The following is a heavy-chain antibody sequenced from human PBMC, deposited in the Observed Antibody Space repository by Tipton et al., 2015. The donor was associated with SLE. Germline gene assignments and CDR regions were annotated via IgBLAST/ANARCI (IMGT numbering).Heavy chain of an antibody. Sequence: QSGPEVKKPGSSVKVSCKASGGTFSSHAISWVRQAPGQGLEWMGRIIPIFGTTDYAQKFQGRVTITADESTSTAYMELRSLTSDDTAVYYCARDRRSYYDYYYGMDVWGQGTTVTVSS. CDR3: ARDRRSYYDYYYGMDV. J-gene: IGHJ6*02. V-gene: IGHV1-69*13. CDR2: IIPIFGTT. CDR1: GGTFSSHA. D-gene: IGHD1-26*01.